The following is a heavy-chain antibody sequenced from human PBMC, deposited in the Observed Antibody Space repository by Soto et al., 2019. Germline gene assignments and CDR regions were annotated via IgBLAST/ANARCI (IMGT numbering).Heavy chain of an antibody. CDR2: IYYSGSA. CDR3: ARLKSRYYKIISYSFYY. CDR1: GDSVSSGGAY. J-gene: IGHJ4*02. D-gene: IGHD3-10*01. V-gene: IGHV4-31*01. Sequence: QVQLQESGPGLVKPSQTLSLTCTVSGDSVSSGGAYWSWIRQHPGKGLEWIGYIYYSGSANYTPSLKSLLTISLDTSQNQVSLRLSSVTAADTAVYYCARLKSRYYKIISYSFYYWGRGTLVTVSS.